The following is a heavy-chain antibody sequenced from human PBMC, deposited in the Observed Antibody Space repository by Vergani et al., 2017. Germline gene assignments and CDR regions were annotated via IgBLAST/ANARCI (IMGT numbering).Heavy chain of an antibody. CDR3: ARRGVGATSRDYYYYYMDV. Sequence: VQLVESGGGLVKPGGSLRLSCAASGFTFSNAWMSWVRQAPGKGLEWVAVISYDGSNKYYADSVKGRFTISRDNSKNSLYLQMNSLRAEDTAVYYCARRGVGATSRDYYYYYMDVWGKGP. J-gene: IGHJ6*03. CDR1: GFTFSNAW. CDR2: ISYDGSNK. V-gene: IGHV3-30-3*01. D-gene: IGHD1-26*01.